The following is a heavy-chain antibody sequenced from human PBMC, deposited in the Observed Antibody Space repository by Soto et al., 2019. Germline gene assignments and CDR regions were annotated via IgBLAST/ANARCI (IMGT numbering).Heavy chain of an antibody. D-gene: IGHD6-13*01. V-gene: IGHV1-8*01. J-gene: IGHJ4*02. CDR1: GYTFTSYD. CDR2: MNPNSGNT. Sequence: ASVKVSCKASGYTFTSYDINWVRQATVQGLEWMGWMNPNSGNTGYAQKFQGRVTMTRNTSISTAYMELSSLRSEDTAVYYCARGLIYSSSWYPFDYWGQGTLVTVSS. CDR3: ARGLIYSSSWYPFDY.